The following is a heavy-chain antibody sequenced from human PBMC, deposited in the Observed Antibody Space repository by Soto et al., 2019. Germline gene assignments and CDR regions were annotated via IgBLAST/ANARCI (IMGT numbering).Heavy chain of an antibody. CDR3: ANLGGRYAAPPFDS. V-gene: IGHV4-59*08. CDR1: GGSINHYY. D-gene: IGHD1-26*01. Sequence: QVQLQESGPGLVRPSETLSLTCTVSGGSINHYYWTWIRQPPGKGLEWMGYIYYSGTTTNNNPSPKSRLVLPADTAKNQFSVRLSSVPAPNPAVYYWANLGGRYAAPPFDSRGQGPLVPVPS. CDR2: IYYSGTTT. J-gene: IGHJ4*02.